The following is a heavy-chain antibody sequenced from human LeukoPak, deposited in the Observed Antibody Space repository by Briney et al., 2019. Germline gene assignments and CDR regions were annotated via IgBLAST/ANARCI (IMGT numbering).Heavy chain of an antibody. J-gene: IGHJ4*02. Sequence: SETLSLTCTVSGGSISSYYWSWVRQPPGKGLEWIGYIYYSGSTNYNPSLKSRVTISVDTSKNQFSLKLSSVTAADTAVYYCARGAVAGTFDYWGQGTLVTVSS. D-gene: IGHD6-19*01. V-gene: IGHV4-59*01. CDR3: ARGAVAGTFDY. CDR2: IYYSGST. CDR1: GGSISSYY.